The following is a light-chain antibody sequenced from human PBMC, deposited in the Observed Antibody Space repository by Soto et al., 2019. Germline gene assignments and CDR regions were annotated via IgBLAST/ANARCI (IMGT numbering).Light chain of an antibody. Sequence: QSALTQPASVSGSPGQSITISCTGTSSDIGGYKYVSWYQQHPGKAPKLMIFEVSNRPSGVSNRFSGSKSGNTASLTISGLQADDEADYYCSSYTSSVTLVVFGGGTKLTVL. J-gene: IGLJ2*01. CDR2: EVS. V-gene: IGLV2-14*01. CDR3: SSYTSSVTLVV. CDR1: SSDIGGYKY.